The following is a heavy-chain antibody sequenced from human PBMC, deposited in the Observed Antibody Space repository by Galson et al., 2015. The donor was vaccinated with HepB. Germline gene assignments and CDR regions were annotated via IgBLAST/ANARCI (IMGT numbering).Heavy chain of an antibody. Sequence: SVKVSCKASGYTFTSYYMHWVRQAPGQGLEWMGIINPSGGSTSYAQKLQGRVTMTRDTSTSTVYMELSSLRSEDTAVYYCARGLELQPGQAGEDFDYWGQGTLVTVSS. V-gene: IGHV1-46*01. J-gene: IGHJ4*02. CDR3: ARGLELQPGQAGEDFDY. CDR2: INPSGGST. D-gene: IGHD1-26*01. CDR1: GYTFTSYY.